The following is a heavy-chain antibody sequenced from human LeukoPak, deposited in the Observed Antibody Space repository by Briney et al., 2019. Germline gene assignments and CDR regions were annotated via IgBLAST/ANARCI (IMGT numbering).Heavy chain of an antibody. CDR2: IFHSGST. J-gene: IGHJ4*02. CDR3: ARRFGYGVVGGYFDY. CDR1: GGSISTRDW. D-gene: IGHD5-18*01. V-gene: IGHV4-4*02. Sequence: SETLSLTCAVSGGSISTRDWWGCVRQPPGKGLEWIGEIFHSGSTNYNPSLKSRVTISVDKSKNQFSMRLNSVTAADTAVYYCARRFGYGVVGGYFDYWGQGTLVTVSS.